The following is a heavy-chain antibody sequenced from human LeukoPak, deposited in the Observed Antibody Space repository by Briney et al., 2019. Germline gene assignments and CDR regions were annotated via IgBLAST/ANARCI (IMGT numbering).Heavy chain of an antibody. CDR2: ISESSSSK. CDR3: ARDGGGPDAFDI. Sequence: GGSLRLSCAVSGLTFSSYSMNWGRQAPGKGLEWVSHISESSSSKHYADSVRGRFTVSRDNAKNSLYLQMNSLRAEDTAVYYCARDGGGPDAFDIWGQGTMVTVSS. V-gene: IGHV3-48*01. CDR1: GLTFSSYS. J-gene: IGHJ3*02.